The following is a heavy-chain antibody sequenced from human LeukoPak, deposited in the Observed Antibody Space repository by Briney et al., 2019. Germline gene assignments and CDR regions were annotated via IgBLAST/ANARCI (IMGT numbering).Heavy chain of an antibody. CDR1: GGSISSYY. Sequence: SETLSLTCTVSGGSISSYYWGWIRQPPGKRLEWIGYIYYSGSTNYNPSLKSRVTISVDTSKNRFSLKLSSVTAADTAVYYCARQPGAVGAFDIWGQGTMVTVSS. V-gene: IGHV4-59*01. CDR2: IYYSGST. CDR3: ARQPGAVGAFDI. J-gene: IGHJ3*02.